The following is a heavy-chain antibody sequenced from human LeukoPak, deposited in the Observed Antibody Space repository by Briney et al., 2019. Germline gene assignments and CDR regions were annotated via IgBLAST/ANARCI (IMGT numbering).Heavy chain of an antibody. D-gene: IGHD6-13*01. Sequence: QPGGSLRLSCSASGFTFSSYAMHWVRQAPGKGLEYVSVISSNGGSTYYADSVKGRFTISRDNSKNTLYLQSNSLRAEDTAVFYCAKDFRIAARGTATDYFDYWGQGTLVTVSS. V-gene: IGHV3-64*04. CDR3: AKDFRIAARGTATDYFDY. J-gene: IGHJ4*02. CDR2: ISSNGGST. CDR1: GFTFSSYA.